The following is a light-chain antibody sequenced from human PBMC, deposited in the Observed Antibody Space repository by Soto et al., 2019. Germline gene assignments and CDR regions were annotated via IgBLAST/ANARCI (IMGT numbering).Light chain of an antibody. Sequence: IRMTQSPSSFSASIGDRVTITCRASQGISSYLAWYQQKPGKAPKLLIYAASTLQSGVPSRFSGSGSGTYFTLSISCLQSEDFATYYCQQYYSYPPTFGGGTKVDIK. CDR1: QGISSY. CDR2: AAS. J-gene: IGKJ4*01. V-gene: IGKV1-8*01. CDR3: QQYYSYPPT.